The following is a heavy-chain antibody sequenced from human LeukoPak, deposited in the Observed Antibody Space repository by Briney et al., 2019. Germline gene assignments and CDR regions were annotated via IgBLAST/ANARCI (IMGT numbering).Heavy chain of an antibody. Sequence: GGSLRLSCAASGFTFSSYEMNWVRQAPGKGLEWVSYISSSGITIYYADSVKGRFTISRDNAKNSLYLQMNSLRAEDTAVYYCARDPIAYYYDSSGYPNLNWFDPWGQGTLVTVSS. CDR1: GFTFSSYE. CDR3: ARDPIAYYYDSSGYPNLNWFDP. D-gene: IGHD3-22*01. J-gene: IGHJ5*02. CDR2: ISSSGITI. V-gene: IGHV3-48*01.